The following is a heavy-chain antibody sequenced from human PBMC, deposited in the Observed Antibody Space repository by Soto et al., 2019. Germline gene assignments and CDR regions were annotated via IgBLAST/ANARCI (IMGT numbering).Heavy chain of an antibody. V-gene: IGHV1-69*13. CDR3: AKAYSSGSYFTP. CDR1: GGTFSSYA. Sequence: RASVKVSCKASGGTFSSYAISWVRQAPGQGLEWMGGIIPIFGTANYTQKFQGRVTITADESTSTAYMELSSLRSEDTAVYYCAKAYSSGSYFTPWGQGTLVTVSS. CDR2: IIPIFGTA. D-gene: IGHD3-10*01. J-gene: IGHJ5*02.